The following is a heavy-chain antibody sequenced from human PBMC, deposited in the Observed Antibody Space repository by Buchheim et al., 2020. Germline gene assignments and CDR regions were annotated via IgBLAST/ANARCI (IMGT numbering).Heavy chain of an antibody. V-gene: IGHV3-23*01. CDR1: GFIFSSYV. CDR2: ISGSGGGT. CDR3: AKEIVGATVDS. D-gene: IGHD1-26*01. J-gene: IGHJ4*02. Sequence: EVQLLESGGGLVQSGGSLRLSCAASGFIFSSYVMSWVRQAPGKGLEWVSGISGSGGGTYYADSVKGRFTISRDNSKNTLYLQMNSLRVEDTAVYYCAKEIVGATVDSWGQGTL.